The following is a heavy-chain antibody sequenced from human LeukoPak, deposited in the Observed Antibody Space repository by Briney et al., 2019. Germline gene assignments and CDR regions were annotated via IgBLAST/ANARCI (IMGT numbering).Heavy chain of an antibody. Sequence: GGSLRLSCTASGFTFSSYAMNWVRQDPGKGLEWISNIRTTAEGAKYAYYADSVKGRVTISRDDGKNTLYLHMNSLRDDDTAVYHAATGIRYAFDYWGQGILVTVSS. CDR2: IRTTAEGAKYA. V-gene: IGHV3-48*02. D-gene: IGHD3-9*01. CDR3: ATGIRYAFDY. CDR1: GFTFSSYA. J-gene: IGHJ4*02.